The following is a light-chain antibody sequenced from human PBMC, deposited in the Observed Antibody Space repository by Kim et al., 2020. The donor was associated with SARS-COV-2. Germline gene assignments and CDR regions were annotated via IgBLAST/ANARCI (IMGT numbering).Light chain of an antibody. Sequence: LSASVGDRVTITCRASENIGTWLAWYQQKPGRAPSLLIYLASTLESGVPSRFSGTGSGTEFSLSITSLQPDDFATYYCQHYSRFPYTFGQGTKLEI. V-gene: IGKV1-5*03. J-gene: IGKJ2*01. CDR2: LAS. CDR1: ENIGTW. CDR3: QHYSRFPYT.